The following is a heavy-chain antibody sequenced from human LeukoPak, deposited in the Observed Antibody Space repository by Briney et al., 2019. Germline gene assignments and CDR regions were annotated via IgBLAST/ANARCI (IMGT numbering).Heavy chain of an antibody. Sequence: SETLALTCTVSGGSINSFCWSWVRQPPGKGLEWMGYIYTTGTTDYNPSFKSRVTMSADTSKNQLSMELKFLTAADTAVCYCATSYDVKTAPYDLWGQGTLVSVSS. V-gene: IGHV4-4*08. J-gene: IGHJ5*02. D-gene: IGHD3-10*02. CDR3: ATSYDVKTAPYDL. CDR1: GGSINSFC. CDR2: IYTTGTT.